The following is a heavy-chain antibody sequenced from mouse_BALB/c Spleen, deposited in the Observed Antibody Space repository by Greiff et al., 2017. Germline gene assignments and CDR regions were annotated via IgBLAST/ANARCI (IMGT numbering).Heavy chain of an antibody. CDR1: GFTFSSYT. V-gene: IGHV5-6-4*01. CDR2: ISSGGSYT. D-gene: IGHD2-2*01. Sequence: EVQVVESGGGLVKPGGSLKLSCAASGFTFSSYTMSWVRQTPEKRLEWVATISSGGSYTYYPDSVKGRFTISRDNAKNTLYLQMSSLKSEDTAMYYCTRWLRPGDYWGQGTSVTVSS. J-gene: IGHJ4*01. CDR3: TRWLRPGDY.